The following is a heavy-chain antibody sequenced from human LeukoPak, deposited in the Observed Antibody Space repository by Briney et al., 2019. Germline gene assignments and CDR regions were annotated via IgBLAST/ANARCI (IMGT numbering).Heavy chain of an antibody. Sequence: GSLRLSCAASGFTFDTTDMTWVRQAPGKGPEWLSCISGTGDRTYYADSVRGRFTISRDNSKNMLYLQMTSLRVEDTATYYCVKNSGIWSFWGRGTLAAVSS. CDR2: ISGTGDRT. D-gene: IGHD1-26*01. J-gene: IGHJ4*02. CDR1: GFTFDTTD. V-gene: IGHV3-23*01. CDR3: VKNSGIWSF.